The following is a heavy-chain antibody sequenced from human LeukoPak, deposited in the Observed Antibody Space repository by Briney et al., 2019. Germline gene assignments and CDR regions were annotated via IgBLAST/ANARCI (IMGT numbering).Heavy chain of an antibody. Sequence: PGGSLRLSCAASGFTFSSYGMQWVRQAPGKGLEWVAVVSFDGSNEDYADSVKGRFSISRDNSKNTLYLLMNSLRAEDTAVYYCAKEGYYGSGSFPDYWGQGTLVTVSS. D-gene: IGHD3-10*01. CDR2: VSFDGSNE. V-gene: IGHV3-30*18. CDR3: AKEGYYGSGSFPDY. J-gene: IGHJ4*02. CDR1: GFTFSSYG.